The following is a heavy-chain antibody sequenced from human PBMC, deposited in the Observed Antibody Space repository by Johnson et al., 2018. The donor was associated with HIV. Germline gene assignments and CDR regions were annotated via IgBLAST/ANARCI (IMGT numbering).Heavy chain of an antibody. CDR3: TTVRGAFDI. J-gene: IGHJ3*02. Sequence: VQRVESGGGLVKPGGSFRLSCAASGFTFTNAWLNWVRQAPGKGLEWVGRLKSKTDGWTTDYAAPVKGRFTISRDDSKNTLYLQINSLKTDDTAVYYCTTVRGAFDIWGQGTMVTVSS. CDR2: LKSKTDGWTT. V-gene: IGHV3-15*01. D-gene: IGHD3-16*01. CDR1: GFTFTNAW.